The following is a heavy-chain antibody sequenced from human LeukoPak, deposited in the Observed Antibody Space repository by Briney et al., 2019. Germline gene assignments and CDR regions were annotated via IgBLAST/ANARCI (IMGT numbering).Heavy chain of an antibody. J-gene: IGHJ4*02. CDR3: ARSMVTIPIPGGY. CDR1: GFTFSNYG. CDR2: IVGSGVTT. D-gene: IGHD2-2*02. V-gene: IGHV3-23*01. Sequence: PGGTLRLSCVASGFTFSNYGMNWVRQAPGKGLEWVSGIVGSGVTTYYADSVKGRFTISRDNAKNTLYLQMNSLRAEDTAVYYCARSMVTIPIPGGYWGQGTLVTVSS.